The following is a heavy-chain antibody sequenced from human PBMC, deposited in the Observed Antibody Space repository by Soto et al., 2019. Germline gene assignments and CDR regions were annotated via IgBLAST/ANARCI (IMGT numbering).Heavy chain of an antibody. CDR1: GGSISSYY. CDR2: IYYSGST. CDR3: ARDSQGGNYYYGMDV. Sequence: SETLSLTCTVSGGSISSYYWSWIRQPPGKGLEWIGYIYYSGSTNYNPSLKSRVTISVDTSKNQFSLKLSSVTAADTAVYYCARDSQGGNYYYGMDVWGQGTTVTVSS. J-gene: IGHJ6*02. V-gene: IGHV4-59*01.